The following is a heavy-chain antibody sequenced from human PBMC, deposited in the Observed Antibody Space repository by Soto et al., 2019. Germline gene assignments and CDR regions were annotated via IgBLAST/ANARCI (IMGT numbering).Heavy chain of an antibody. D-gene: IGHD6-6*01. CDR2: IYYSGST. CDR1: GGSISSSSYY. Sequence: SETLSLTCXVSGGSISSSSYYCGWIRQPPGKGLEWIGSIYYSGSTYYNPSLKSRVTISVGTSKNQFSLKLSSVTAADTAVYYCTTDRPVIQNYYYYGMDVWGQGTTVTVSS. V-gene: IGHV4-39*03. J-gene: IGHJ6*02. CDR3: TTDRPVIQNYYYYGMDV.